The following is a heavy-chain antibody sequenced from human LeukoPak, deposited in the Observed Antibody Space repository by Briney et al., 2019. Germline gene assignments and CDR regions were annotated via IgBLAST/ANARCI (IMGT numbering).Heavy chain of an antibody. Sequence: SETLSLTCTVSGGSITNYYWSWLRQPPGKGLEWIGYIYYSGSNDYHPSLKSRVTISVDTSRNQLSLQLSSVSAADTAVYYCARANSRLDYWGQGAQVTVSS. V-gene: IGHV4-59*01. D-gene: IGHD2-21*01. CDR2: IYYSGSN. J-gene: IGHJ4*02. CDR3: ARANSRLDY. CDR1: GGSITNYY.